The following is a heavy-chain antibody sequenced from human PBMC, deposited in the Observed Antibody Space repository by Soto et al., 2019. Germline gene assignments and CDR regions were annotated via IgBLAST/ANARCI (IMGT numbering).Heavy chain of an antibody. D-gene: IGHD2-15*01. CDR3: VRGGGRCMFEH. CDR1: GFPFSDYY. Sequence: GGSLRLSCPTSGFPFSDYYMSWIRQAPGKGLEWLSHISPKSTYRNYADSVKGRFTISRDNTKSSLFLQMNSLGVEDTAVYYCVRGGGRCMFEHWGQGVLVTVYS. J-gene: IGHJ4*02. V-gene: IGHV3-11*06. CDR2: ISPKSTYR.